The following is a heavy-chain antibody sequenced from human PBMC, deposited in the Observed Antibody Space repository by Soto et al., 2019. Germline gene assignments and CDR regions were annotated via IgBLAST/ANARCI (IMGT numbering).Heavy chain of an antibody. Sequence: GGSLRLSCAAWGFAFSSYSMNCVRQAPGKGLEWVSYISSSSSTIYYADSVKGRFTISRDNAKNSLYLQMNSLRAEDTAVYYCAREADYVNWFDPWGQGTLVTVSS. CDR1: GFAFSSYS. CDR2: ISSSSSTI. V-gene: IGHV3-48*01. D-gene: IGHD4-17*01. J-gene: IGHJ5*02. CDR3: AREADYVNWFDP.